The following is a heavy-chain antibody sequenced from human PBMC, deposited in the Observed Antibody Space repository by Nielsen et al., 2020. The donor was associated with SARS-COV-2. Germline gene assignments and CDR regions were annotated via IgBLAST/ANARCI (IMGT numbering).Heavy chain of an antibody. CDR2: VAYDGNTK. J-gene: IGHJ4*02. CDR1: GFPFSGHG. D-gene: IGHD2-21*01. V-gene: IGHV3-30*18. CDR3: AKERDDSAYYVTADF. Sequence: GGSLRLSCAASGFPFSGHGMHWVRQAPGKGLEWVAVVAYDGNTKYYADSVKGRFTISRDNSKNTVYLQMNSLRAEDTAVYFCAKERDDSAYYVTADFWGQGTLVTVPS.